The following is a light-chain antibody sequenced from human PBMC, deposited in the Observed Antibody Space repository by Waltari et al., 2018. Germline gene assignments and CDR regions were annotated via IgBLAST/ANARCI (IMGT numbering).Light chain of an antibody. Sequence: SYVLTQPPSVSVAPGKTARITCGGNNIGTKSVHGYQQKPGQAPILVISYGSDRPSGIPERFSGSNSGNTATLTISRVEAADEADYYCQVWDANNDPGVFGTGTDVTVL. CDR2: YGS. CDR3: QVWDANNDPGV. CDR1: NIGTKS. V-gene: IGLV3-21*04. J-gene: IGLJ1*01.